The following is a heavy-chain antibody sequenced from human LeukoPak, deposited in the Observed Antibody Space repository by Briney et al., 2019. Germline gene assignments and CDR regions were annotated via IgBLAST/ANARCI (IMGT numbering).Heavy chain of an antibody. D-gene: IGHD6-13*01. CDR3: ARRGIAAAGYYYYGMDV. CDR2: IYPGDSDT. V-gene: IGHV5-51*01. Sequence: GESLKISCKGSGYSFTSYWIGWVRQMPGKGLEWMGIIYPGDSDTRYSPSFQGQVTISADKSISTAYLQWSSLKASDTAMYYCARRGIAAAGYYYYGMDVGAQGTTATVSS. CDR1: GYSFTSYW. J-gene: IGHJ6*02.